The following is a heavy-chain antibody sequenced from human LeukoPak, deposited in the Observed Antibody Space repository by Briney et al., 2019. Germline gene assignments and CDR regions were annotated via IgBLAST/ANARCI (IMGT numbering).Heavy chain of an antibody. CDR2: ISGSGGST. CDR3: AKVFRVVVAAGAIDY. J-gene: IGHJ4*02. Sequence: GSLRLSCAASGFTFSSYAMSWVHQAPGKGLEWVSAISGSGGSTYYADSVKGRFTISRDNSKNTLYLQMNSLRAEDTAVYYCAKVFRVVVAAGAIDYWGQGTLVTVSS. CDR1: GFTFSSYA. V-gene: IGHV3-23*01. D-gene: IGHD2-15*01.